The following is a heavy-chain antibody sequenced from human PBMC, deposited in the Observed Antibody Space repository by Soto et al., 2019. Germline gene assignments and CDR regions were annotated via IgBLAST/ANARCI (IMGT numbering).Heavy chain of an antibody. J-gene: IGHJ3*02. CDR2: ISGSGGST. V-gene: IGHV3-23*01. D-gene: IGHD3-10*01. Sequence: GESLKISCAASGFTFSSYAMSWVRQAPGKGLEWVSAISGSGGSTYYADSVKGRFTISRDNSKNTLYLQMNSLRAEDTAVYYCAKCPLPLGGAFDIWGQGTMVTVSS. CDR1: GFTFSSYA. CDR3: AKCPLPLGGAFDI.